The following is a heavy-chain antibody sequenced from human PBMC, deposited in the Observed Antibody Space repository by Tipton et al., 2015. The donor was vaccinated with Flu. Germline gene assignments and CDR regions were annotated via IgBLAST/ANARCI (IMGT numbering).Heavy chain of an antibody. J-gene: IGHJ3*02. CDR2: IIQSGNA. Sequence: TLSLTCTVSGYSISSGYYWGWIRQPPGKGLEWIGSIIQSGNAYYNPSLRSRVTISVDTTKNLFSLNLSSVTATDTAVYYCARALNSGREYTFDIWGRGTVVTVSS. CDR3: ARALNSGREYTFDI. D-gene: IGHD1-26*01. V-gene: IGHV4-38-2*02. CDR1: GYSISSGYY.